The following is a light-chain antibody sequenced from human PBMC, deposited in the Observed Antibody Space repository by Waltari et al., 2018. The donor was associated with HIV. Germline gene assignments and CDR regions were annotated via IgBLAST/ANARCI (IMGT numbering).Light chain of an antibody. CDR3: QSYDITLSASVV. Sequence: YVLTQPPSVSVAPGQTARITCGGDNIGRMSVHWYQQTPGQAPVLVVYDDTGRPSRIPERFSGSNSGNTATLTISSVEVGDEADYFCQSYDITLSASVVFGGGTKLTVL. CDR1: NIGRMS. V-gene: IGLV3-21*02. CDR2: DDT. J-gene: IGLJ2*01.